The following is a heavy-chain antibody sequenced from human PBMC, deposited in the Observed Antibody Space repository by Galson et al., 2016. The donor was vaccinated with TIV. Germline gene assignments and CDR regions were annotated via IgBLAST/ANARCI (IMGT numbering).Heavy chain of an antibody. V-gene: IGHV6-1*01. D-gene: IGHD4-11*01. J-gene: IGHJ6*02. Sequence: CAISGDSVSSNSAAWNWIRQSPSRGLEWLGRTYYRSEWNSDYAVSVRSRIVIKADRSKNQFFLQLNSVTPEDTAVYFCARGRSDYNSTYYYYGMDVWGQGTTVSVSS. CDR1: GDSVSSNSAA. CDR2: TYYRSEWNS. CDR3: ARGRSDYNSTYYYYGMDV.